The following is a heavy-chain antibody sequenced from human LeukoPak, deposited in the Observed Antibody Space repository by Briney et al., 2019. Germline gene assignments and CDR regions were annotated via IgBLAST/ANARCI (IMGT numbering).Heavy chain of an antibody. CDR3: ARDNDSRDPPHFDY. J-gene: IGHJ4*02. Sequence: ASVKVSCKASGYIFISYAMHWVRQAPGQRLEWMGSINAGTGNTKYSQEFQGRVTITADKSTRTAYMELSSLRSEDTAVYYCARDNDSRDPPHFDYWGQGTLVTVSS. V-gene: IGHV1-3*03. CDR1: GYIFISYA. CDR2: INAGTGNT. D-gene: IGHD3-16*01.